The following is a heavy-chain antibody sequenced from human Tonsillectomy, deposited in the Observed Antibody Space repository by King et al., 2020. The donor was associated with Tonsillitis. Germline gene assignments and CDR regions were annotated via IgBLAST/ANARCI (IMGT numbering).Heavy chain of an antibody. V-gene: IGHV1-8*01. CDR1: GYTFTGYD. J-gene: IGHJ4*02. Sequence: QLVQSGAEVKKPGASVKVSCQASGYTFTGYDINWVRQATGQGLEWMGWMNPDSGNTGYAQNFQGRVTMTRNTSINTAYMELSNLYSGDTAVYYCARSLPGARARHDYWGQGTLVTVSS. CDR2: MNPDSGNT. CDR3: ARSLPGARARHDY. D-gene: IGHD7-27*01.